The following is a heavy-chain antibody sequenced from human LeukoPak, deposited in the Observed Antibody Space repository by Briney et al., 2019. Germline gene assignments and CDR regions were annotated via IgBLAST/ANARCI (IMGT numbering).Heavy chain of an antibody. Sequence: SETLSLTCTVSGGSISSYYWSWIRQPPGKGLEWIGYIYYSGSTNYNPSLKSRVTISVDTSKNQFSLKLSSVTAADTAVYYCARGDRPYFYYYMDVWDKGTTVTISS. CDR2: IYYSGST. V-gene: IGHV4-59*01. J-gene: IGHJ6*03. CDR3: ARGDRPYFYYYMDV. CDR1: GGSISSYY.